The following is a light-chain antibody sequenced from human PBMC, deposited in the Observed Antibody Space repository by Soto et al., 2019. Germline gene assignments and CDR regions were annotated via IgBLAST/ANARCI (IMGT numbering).Light chain of an antibody. CDR1: SSDVGRYNY. V-gene: IGLV2-11*01. CDR2: DVS. CDR3: CSYAGRPRYV. Sequence: QLVLTQPRSVSGSPGQSVTISCTGTSSDVGRYNYVSRYQQHPGKAPKVMIYDVSERPSGVPDRFSGSKSGNTASLTISGLQSEDEADYYSCSYAGRPRYVFRTAAKVTVL. J-gene: IGLJ1*01.